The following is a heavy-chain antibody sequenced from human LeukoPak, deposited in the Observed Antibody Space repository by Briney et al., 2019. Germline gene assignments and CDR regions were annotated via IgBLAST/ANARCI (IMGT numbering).Heavy chain of an antibody. V-gene: IGHV1-2*02. CDR3: ARDAPHQRFDY. J-gene: IGHJ4*02. CDR1: GYTFIDYW. Sequence: ASVKVSCKASGYTFIDYWIHWARQAPGQGLEWMGKIDLNTGDTTSAQKFQGRVTMTRDTSISTVYLDLSGLGSDDTAVYYCARDAPHQRFDYWGQGTLVTVSS. CDR2: IDLNTGDT.